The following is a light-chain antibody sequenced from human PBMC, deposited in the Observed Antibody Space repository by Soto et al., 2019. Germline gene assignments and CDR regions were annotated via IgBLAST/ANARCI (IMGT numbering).Light chain of an antibody. J-gene: IGLJ2*01. CDR3: QTWVPGLQV. CDR1: SGHSSYA. CDR2: LNSDGSH. V-gene: IGLV4-69*01. Sequence: QLVLTQSPSASASLGASVKLTCTLSSGHSSYAIAWHQQRPEKGPRYLMKLNSDGSHSKGDGIPDRFSGSSSGAERYLTISSLQSEDEADYYCQTWVPGLQVFGGGTKLTVL.